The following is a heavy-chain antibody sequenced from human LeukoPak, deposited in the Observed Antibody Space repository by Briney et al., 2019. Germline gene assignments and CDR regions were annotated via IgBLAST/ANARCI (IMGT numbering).Heavy chain of an antibody. V-gene: IGHV3-33*06. J-gene: IGHJ3*02. CDR2: IWNDGSHE. CDR3: AKRDAKISGSDSFDI. D-gene: IGHD3-10*01. Sequence: QPGRSLRLSCAGSGFTFSKYGMHWVRQAPGKALEWVAVIWNDGSHENYADPVKGRFTISRDNSENTLYLQMSSLRAEDTAMYFCAKRDAKISGSDSFDIWGQGTMVTVSS. CDR1: GFTFSKYG.